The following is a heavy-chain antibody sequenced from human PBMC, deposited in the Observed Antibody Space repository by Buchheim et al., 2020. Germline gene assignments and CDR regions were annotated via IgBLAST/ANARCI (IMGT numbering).Heavy chain of an antibody. CDR3: ARGAAGTSSYYYYGMDV. CDR1: GFTFSSYE. CDR2: ISSSGSTI. J-gene: IGHJ6*02. Sequence: EVQLVESGGGLVQPGGSLRLSCAASGFTFSSYEMNWVRQAPGKGLEWVSYISSSGSTIYYADSVKGRFTISRDNAKNSLYLPMNSLRAEDTAVYYCARGAAGTSSYYYYGMDVWGQGTT. D-gene: IGHD3-10*01. V-gene: IGHV3-48*03.